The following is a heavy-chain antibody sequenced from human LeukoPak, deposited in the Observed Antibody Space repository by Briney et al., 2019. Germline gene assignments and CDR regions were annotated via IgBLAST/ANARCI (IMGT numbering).Heavy chain of an antibody. CDR3: ARWGYYDSSGYNYYYYYMDV. Sequence: ASVKVSCKASGYTFTSYDINWVRQATGQGLEWMGWMNPNSGNTGYAQKFQGRVTMTRNTSISTAYMELSSLRSEDTAVYYCARWGYYDSSGYNYYYYYMDVWGKGTTVTVSS. CDR2: MNPNSGNT. D-gene: IGHD3-22*01. V-gene: IGHV1-8*01. CDR1: GYTFTSYD. J-gene: IGHJ6*03.